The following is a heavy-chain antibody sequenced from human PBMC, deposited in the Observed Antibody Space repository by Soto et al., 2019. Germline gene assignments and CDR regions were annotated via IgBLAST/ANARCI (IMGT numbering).Heavy chain of an antibody. J-gene: IGHJ6*02. D-gene: IGHD6-13*01. CDR3: AHAARKAARGYYYYGMDV. CDR2: IYWDDDK. V-gene: IGHV2-5*02. Sequence: SGPTLVNPTQTLTLTCTFSGFSLSTSGVGVGWIRQPPGKALEWLALIYWDDDKRYSPSLKSGLTITKDTSKNQVVLTMTNMDPVDTATYYCAHAARKAARGYYYYGMDVWGQGTTVTVSS. CDR1: GFSLSTSGVG.